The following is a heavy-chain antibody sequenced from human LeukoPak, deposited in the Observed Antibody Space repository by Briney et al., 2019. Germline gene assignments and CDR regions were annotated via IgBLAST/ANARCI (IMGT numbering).Heavy chain of an antibody. Sequence: SETLSLTCTVSGGSISSYYWSWLRQPPGKGLEGIGYIYYSGSTNYNPSLKSRVTISVDTSKNQFSLKLSSVTAADTAVYYCARTLLITFGGVIVFEYWGQGTLVTVSS. D-gene: IGHD3-16*02. J-gene: IGHJ4*02. CDR3: ARTLLITFGGVIVFEY. V-gene: IGHV4-59*01. CDR2: IYYSGST. CDR1: GGSISSYY.